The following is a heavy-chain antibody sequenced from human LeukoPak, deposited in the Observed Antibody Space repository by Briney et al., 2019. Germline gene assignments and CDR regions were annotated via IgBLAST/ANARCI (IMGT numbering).Heavy chain of an antibody. V-gene: IGHV5-10-1*01. CDR1: GYSFPIYW. D-gene: IGHD1-26*01. J-gene: IGHJ2*01. CDR3: ASLNSGSYYGLGFFDL. CDR2: IDPSDSYT. Sequence: NSGESLKISCQVSGYSFPIYWIAWVRQMPGKGLEWMGRIDPSDSYTNYSPSFQGHVTISADKSISTTYLQWNSLEAPDTAMYYCASLNSGSYYGLGFFDLWGRGTLVTVSS.